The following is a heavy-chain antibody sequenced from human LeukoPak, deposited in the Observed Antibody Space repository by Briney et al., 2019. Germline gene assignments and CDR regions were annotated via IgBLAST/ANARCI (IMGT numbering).Heavy chain of an antibody. D-gene: IGHD2-21*02. J-gene: IGHJ4*02. CDR3: AKEPYCGGDCYAYYFDY. CDR2: ISGSGGST. CDR1: GFTFSSYA. V-gene: IGHV3-23*01. Sequence: GGSLRLSCAASGFTFSSYAMSWVRQAPGKGLEWVSAISGSGGSTYYADSVKGRFTISRDNSKNTLYLQMNNLRAEDTAVYYCAKEPYCGGDCYAYYFDYWGQGTLVTVSS.